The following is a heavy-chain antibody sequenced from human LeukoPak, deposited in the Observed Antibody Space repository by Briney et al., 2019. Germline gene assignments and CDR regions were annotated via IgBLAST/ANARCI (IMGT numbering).Heavy chain of an antibody. D-gene: IGHD4-17*01. CDR1: GYSISSGYY. CDR3: ARSLYGDYKVYDY. Sequence: SETLSLTCTVSGYSISSGYYWGWIRQPPGKGLEWIGSIYHSGSTYYNPSLKSRVTISVDTSKNQFSLKLSSVTAADTAVYYCARSLYGDYKVYDYWGQGTLVTVSS. J-gene: IGHJ4*02. V-gene: IGHV4-38-2*02. CDR2: IYHSGST.